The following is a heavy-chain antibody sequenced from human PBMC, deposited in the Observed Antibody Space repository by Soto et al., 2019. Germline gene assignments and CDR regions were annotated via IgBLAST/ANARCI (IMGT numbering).Heavy chain of an antibody. CDR3: ATDLLLTNGVYLHDAFDI. Sequence: GGSVKVSCKASGYTFTGYYMHWVRQAPGQGLEWMGWINPNSGGTNYAQKFQGRVTMTEDTSTDTAYMELSSLRSEDTAVYYCATDLLLTNGVYLHDAFDIWGQGTMVTVSS. D-gene: IGHD2-8*01. J-gene: IGHJ3*02. V-gene: IGHV1-2*02. CDR1: GYTFTGYY. CDR2: INPNSGGT.